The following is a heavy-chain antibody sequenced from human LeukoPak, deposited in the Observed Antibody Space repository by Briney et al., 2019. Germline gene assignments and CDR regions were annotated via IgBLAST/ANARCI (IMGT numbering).Heavy chain of an antibody. CDR3: ARVSGSYYMDV. CDR1: GFTFSSYS. D-gene: IGHD3-10*01. J-gene: IGHJ6*03. V-gene: IGHV3-7*01. CDR2: IKQDGSEK. Sequence: GGSLRLSCAASGFTFSSYSMNWVRQAPGKGLEWVANIKQDGSEKYYVDSVKGRFTISRDNAKNSLYLQMNSLRAEDTAVYYCARVSGSYYMDVWGKGTTVTVSS.